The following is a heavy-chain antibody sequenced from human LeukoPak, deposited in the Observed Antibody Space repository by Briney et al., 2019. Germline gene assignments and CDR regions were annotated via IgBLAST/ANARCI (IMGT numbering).Heavy chain of an antibody. V-gene: IGHV3-30*03. D-gene: IGHD1-26*01. CDR3: ARDKVEGATIFDY. CDR2: ISYDGSNK. J-gene: IGHJ4*02. CDR1: GFSFNTYG. Sequence: GGSLRLSCAASGFSFNTYGMHWVRQGPGKGLEWVAVISYDGSNKWYADSVKGRFTISRDNAKNSLYLQMNSLRAEDTAVYYCARDKVEGATIFDYWGQGTLVTVSS.